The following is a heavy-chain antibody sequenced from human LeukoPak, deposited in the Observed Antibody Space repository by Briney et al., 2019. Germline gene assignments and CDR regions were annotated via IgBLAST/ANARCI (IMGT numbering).Heavy chain of an antibody. J-gene: IGHJ4*02. V-gene: IGHV3-23*01. CDR1: GFTFSSYA. D-gene: IGHD3-22*01. Sequence: GGSLRLSCAASGFTFSSYAMSWVRQAPGKGLEWVSAISGSGGSTYYADSVKGRFTISRDNSKNTLYLQMNSLRAEDTAVYYCAKSGPDMIVVVTESDYWGQGTLVTVSS. CDR3: AKSGPDMIVVVTESDY. CDR2: ISGSGGST.